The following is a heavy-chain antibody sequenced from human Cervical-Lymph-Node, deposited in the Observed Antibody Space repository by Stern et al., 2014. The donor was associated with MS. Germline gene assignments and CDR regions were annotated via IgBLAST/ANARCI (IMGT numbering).Heavy chain of an antibody. CDR3: ARDRRHYDPSGGYYFDS. CDR2: IIPIVGTA. D-gene: IGHD3-22*01. V-gene: IGHV1-69*01. J-gene: IGHJ4*02. CDR1: GGTFSSYA. Sequence: VQLVESGAEVKKPGSSVKVSCTASGGTFSSYAISWVRQAPRQGPEWMGGIIPIVGTANYAPRFQGRVTITADESTYTAYMELSSLRSEDTAVYYCARDRRHYDPSGGYYFDSWGQGTLVTVSS.